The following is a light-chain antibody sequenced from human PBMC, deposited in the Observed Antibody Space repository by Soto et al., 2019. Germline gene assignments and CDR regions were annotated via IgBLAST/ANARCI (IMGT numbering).Light chain of an antibody. CDR3: QQFNNYPLT. V-gene: IGKV1D-13*01. J-gene: IGKJ4*01. CDR1: QGISSA. CDR2: DVS. Sequence: AIQLTQSPSSLSASVGDRVTITCRASQGISSALAWYQQKPGKPPKLLIFDVSRLESGVPSRFSGSGSGTDFTLTISSLQPEDFATYYCQQFNNYPLTFGGGTKVDIK.